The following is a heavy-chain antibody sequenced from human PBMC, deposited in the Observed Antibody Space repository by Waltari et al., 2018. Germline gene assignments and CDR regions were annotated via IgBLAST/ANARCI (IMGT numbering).Heavy chain of an antibody. J-gene: IGHJ6*03. V-gene: IGHV1-2*06. CDR1: AYTFTGYY. Sequence: QVQLVQSGAEVKKPGASVKVSCKASAYTFTGYYMHWLRQAPGQGLEWMGRINPNSGGTNYAQKFQGRVTMTRDTSISTAYMELSRLRSDDTAVYYCARGATTASYYYYYMDVWGKGTTVTVSS. D-gene: IGHD1-26*01. CDR3: ARGATTASYYYYYMDV. CDR2: INPNSGGT.